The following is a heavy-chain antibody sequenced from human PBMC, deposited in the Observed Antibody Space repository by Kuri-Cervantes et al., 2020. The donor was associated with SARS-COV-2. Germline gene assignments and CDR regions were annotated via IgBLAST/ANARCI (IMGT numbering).Heavy chain of an antibody. D-gene: IGHD3-3*01. CDR2: MYHRGST. CDR1: GGPISSNNYL. Sequence: SETLSLTCTVSGGPISSNNYLWGWIRQPPGKGLEWIASMYHRGSTYYNPSLKSRVTISVDTSKNQFSLKLSSVTAADTAVYYCAGGLHGEVIIFYWGQGTLVTVSS. CDR3: AGGLHGEVIIFY. V-gene: IGHV4-39*01. J-gene: IGHJ4*02.